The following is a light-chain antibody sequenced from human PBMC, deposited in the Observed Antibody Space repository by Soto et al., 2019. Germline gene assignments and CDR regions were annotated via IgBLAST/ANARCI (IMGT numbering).Light chain of an antibody. CDR1: SSDVGSYNF. CDR2: EVS. V-gene: IGLV2-14*01. CDR3: SSYTTSSNYV. J-gene: IGLJ1*01. Sequence: QSALTQPASVSGSPGQSITISCTGTSSDVGSYNFVSWYQQLPGKAPKLMIYEVSNRPSGVSNRFSGSKSGNTASLTISGLQAEDEADYYCSSYTTSSNYVLGSGTKSPS.